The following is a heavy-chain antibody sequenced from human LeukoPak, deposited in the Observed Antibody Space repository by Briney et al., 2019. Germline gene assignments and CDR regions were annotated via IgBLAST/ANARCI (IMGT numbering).Heavy chain of an antibody. CDR1: GGSISSGGYY. CDR3: ARVPGAVRGVDY. D-gene: IGHD3-10*01. V-gene: IGHV4-31*03. CDR2: IYYSGST. Sequence: PSQTLSLTCTVSGGSISSGGYYWSWIRQHPGKGLEWIGYIYYSGSTYYNPSLKSRVTISVDTSKNRFSLKLSSVTAADTAVYYCARVPGAVRGVDYWGQGTLVTVSS. J-gene: IGHJ4*02.